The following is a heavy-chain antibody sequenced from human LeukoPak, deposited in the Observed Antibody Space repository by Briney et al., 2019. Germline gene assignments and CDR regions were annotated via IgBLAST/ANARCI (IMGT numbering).Heavy chain of an antibody. CDR2: IYWNDDK. CDR3: AHSNQPQPSGRILWFGELLLGWFDP. CDR1: GFSLSTSGVG. V-gene: IGHV2-5*01. D-gene: IGHD3-10*01. Sequence: SGPTLVNPTQTLTLTCTFSGFSLSTSGVGVGWIRQPPGKALEWLALIYWNDDKRYSPSLKSRLTITKDTSKNQVVLTMTNMDPVDTATYYCAHSNQPQPSGRILWFGELLLGWFDPWGQGTLVTVSS. J-gene: IGHJ5*02.